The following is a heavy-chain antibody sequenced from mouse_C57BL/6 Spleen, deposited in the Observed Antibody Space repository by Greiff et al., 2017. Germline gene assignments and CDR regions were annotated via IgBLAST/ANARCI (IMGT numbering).Heavy chain of an antibody. D-gene: IGHD3-2*02. V-gene: IGHV1-26*01. J-gene: IGHJ4*01. CDR2: INPNNGGT. Sequence: EVQLQQSGPELVKPGASVKISCKASGYTFTDYYMNWVKQSHGKSLEWIGDINPNNGGTSYNQKFKGKATLTVDKSSSTAYMELRSLTSEDSAVYYCLRKLRLQGAMDYWGQGTSVTVSS. CDR1: GYTFTDYY. CDR3: LRKLRLQGAMDY.